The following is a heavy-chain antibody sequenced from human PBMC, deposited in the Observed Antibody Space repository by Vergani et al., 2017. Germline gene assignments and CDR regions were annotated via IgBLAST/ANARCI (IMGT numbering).Heavy chain of an antibody. CDR2: IIPIVDKA. Sequence: QVQLVQSGAEVKKPGSSVKVSCKASGGTFSSYTISWVRQAPGQGLEWMGRIIPIVDKANYAQKFQGRVTITADKSTSTAYMELSSLRSEDTAVYYCASAEAGLDAFDIWGQGTMVTVSS. D-gene: IGHD6-19*01. J-gene: IGHJ3*02. CDR1: GGTFSSYT. V-gene: IGHV1-69*02. CDR3: ASAEAGLDAFDI.